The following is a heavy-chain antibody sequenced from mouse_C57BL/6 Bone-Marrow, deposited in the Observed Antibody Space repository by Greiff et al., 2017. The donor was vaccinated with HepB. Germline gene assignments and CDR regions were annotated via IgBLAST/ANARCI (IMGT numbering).Heavy chain of an antibody. CDR2: IDPSDSET. J-gene: IGHJ1*03. Sequence: LKQPGAELVRPGSSVKLSCKASGYTFTSYWMHWVKQRPIQGLEWIGNIDPSDSETHYNQKFKDKATLTVDKSSSTAYMQLSSLTSEDSAVYYCARWGTTVDWYFDVWGTGTTVTVSS. CDR1: GYTFTSYW. CDR3: ARWGTTVDWYFDV. D-gene: IGHD1-1*01. V-gene: IGHV1-52*01.